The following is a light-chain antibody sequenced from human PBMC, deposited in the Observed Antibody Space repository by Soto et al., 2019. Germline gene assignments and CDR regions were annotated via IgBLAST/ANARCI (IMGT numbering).Light chain of an antibody. J-gene: IGLJ2*01. CDR2: ENN. Sequence: QSVLTQPPSVSAAPGQTVTISCSGSSSNIVNNYVSWYQQLTGTAPKLLIYENNERPSGIPDRFSGSKSGTSATLGITGLQTGDEAEYFCVTWYSSLNAVVFAGGTKLPVL. CDR3: VTWYSSLNAVV. CDR1: SSNIVNNY. V-gene: IGLV1-51*02.